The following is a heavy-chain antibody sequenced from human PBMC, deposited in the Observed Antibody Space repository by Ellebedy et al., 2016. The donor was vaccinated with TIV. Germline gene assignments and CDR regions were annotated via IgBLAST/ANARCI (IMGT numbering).Heavy chain of an antibody. CDR1: GFTFSIYA. CDR2: ISGSGGST. D-gene: IGHD2-15*01. J-gene: IGHJ6*02. V-gene: IGHV3-23*01. Sequence: GGSLRLXXAASGFTFSIYAMSWVRQAPGKGLEWVSAISGSGGSTYYADSVKGRFTISRDNSKNTLYLQMNSLRAEDTAVYYCAKHGKDIVVVVAATLLYYGMDVWGQGTTVTVSS. CDR3: AKHGKDIVVVVAATLLYYGMDV.